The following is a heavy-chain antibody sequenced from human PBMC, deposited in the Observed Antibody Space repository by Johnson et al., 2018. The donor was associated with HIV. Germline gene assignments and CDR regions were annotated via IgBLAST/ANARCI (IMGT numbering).Heavy chain of an antibody. D-gene: IGHD3-10*01. V-gene: IGHV3-20*04. J-gene: IGHJ3*02. CDR1: GFTFDDYG. CDR2: INWNGGNT. CDR3: ARVRRYYGSGSYGGAFDI. Sequence: VQLVESGGGVVRPGGSLRLSCAASGFTFDDYGMSWVRQVPGKGLEWVSGINWNGGNTGYVDSVKGRFTISRDNAKNSLYLQVTSLRAEGTALYYCARVRRYYGSGSYGGAFDIWGQGTVVTVSS.